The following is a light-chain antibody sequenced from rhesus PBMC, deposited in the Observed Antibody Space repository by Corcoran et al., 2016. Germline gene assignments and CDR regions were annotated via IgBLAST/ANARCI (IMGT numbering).Light chain of an antibody. J-gene: IGLJ1*01. Sequence: QAALTQPRSVSGSPGQSVTISCTGTSSDIGGYNYVSWYQQHPGTAPKLMIYEVSRRPSGVSDRFSGSKSGNTASLTISGLQAEDAADYYCSSHAGSNTYIFGAGTRLTVL. CDR3: SSHAGSNTYI. V-gene: IGLV2-32*02. CDR1: SSDIGGYNY. CDR2: EVS.